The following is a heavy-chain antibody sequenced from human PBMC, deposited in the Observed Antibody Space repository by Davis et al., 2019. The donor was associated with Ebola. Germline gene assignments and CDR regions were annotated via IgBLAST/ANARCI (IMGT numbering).Heavy chain of an antibody. CDR2: IYYSGNT. V-gene: IGHV4-31*03. CDR3: ATGCSGGDCSFDD. CDR1: GGSISSGGYY. J-gene: IGHJ4*02. D-gene: IGHD2-21*02. Sequence: SETLSLTCTVSGGSISSGGYYWSWIRQRPGKGLEWIGYIYYSGNTYYNPSLKSRIIISVDTSKNQFSLKLRSVTAADTAVYYCATGCSGGDCSFDDWGQGTLVTVSS.